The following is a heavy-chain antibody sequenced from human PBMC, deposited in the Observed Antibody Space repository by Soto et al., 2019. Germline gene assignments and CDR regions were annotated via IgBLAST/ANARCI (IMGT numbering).Heavy chain of an antibody. D-gene: IGHD3-16*01. CDR1: GFSLTTRGVG. V-gene: IGHV2-5*02. CDR2: IYWDDDK. Sequence: QITLKESGPTLVKPTQTLTLTCTFSGFSLTTRGVGVGWIRQPPGKALECLALIYWDDDKRYSPSLQSRLSIPQDTSNNQVVLTMTNVDPVDTATYYCAHIPNYYQYDWFDPWGQGTLVSVSS. CDR3: AHIPNYYQYDWFDP. J-gene: IGHJ5*02.